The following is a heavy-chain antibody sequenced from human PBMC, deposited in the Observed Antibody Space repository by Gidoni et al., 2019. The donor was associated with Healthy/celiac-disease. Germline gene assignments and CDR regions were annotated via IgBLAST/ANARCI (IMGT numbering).Heavy chain of an antibody. J-gene: IGHJ3*02. CDR3: AKAGYCSGGSCTPRGDAFDI. CDR2: ISGSGGST. Sequence: EVQVFGAGGGLVQPGGCLGLPCEAPGFTLHHYATSWVRQAPGKGLEWVSGISGSGGSTYYADSVKGRFTISRDNSKNTLYLQMNSLRAEDTAVYYCAKAGYCSGGSCTPRGDAFDIWGQGTMVTVSS. CDR1: GFTLHHYA. V-gene: IGHV3-23*01. D-gene: IGHD2-15*01.